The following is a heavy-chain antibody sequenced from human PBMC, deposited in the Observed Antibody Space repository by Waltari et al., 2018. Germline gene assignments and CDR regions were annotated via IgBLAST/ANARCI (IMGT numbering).Heavy chain of an antibody. CDR3: ASHYCSRGTCHFDS. D-gene: IGHD2-15*01. V-gene: IGHV3-66*04. J-gene: IGHJ4*02. CDR2: IYSGGST. CDR1: EFNVSYNY. Sequence: EALLAESGGGSVQPGGSLRLSCSVSEFNVSYNYVSWVRQPPGQGLEWVSIIYSGGSTSYADSVRARFTISRDISKNTVFLQMNSLRAEDTAVYYCASHYCSRGTCHFDSWGQGTLVKVSS.